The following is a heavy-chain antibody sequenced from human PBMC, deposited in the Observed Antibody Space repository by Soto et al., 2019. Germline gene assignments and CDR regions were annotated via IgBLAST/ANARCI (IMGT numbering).Heavy chain of an antibody. V-gene: IGHV3-7*03. CDR2: IKPDGSER. D-gene: IGHD5-18*01. CDR1: GVTFRDYW. Sequence: EAQLVESGGGLVQSGGSLRLSCAASGVTFRDYWMIWVRQAPGKGLEWVAHIKPDGSERYFVDSVRGRFTISRDNAENSLYSQMNSLRVDNTAVYYCATRRRMVIGGYFDLWGRGTPVTVSS. J-gene: IGHJ2*01. CDR3: ATRRRMVIGGYFDL.